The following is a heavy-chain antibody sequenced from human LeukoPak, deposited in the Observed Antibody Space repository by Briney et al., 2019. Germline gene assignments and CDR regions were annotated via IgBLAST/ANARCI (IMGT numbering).Heavy chain of an antibody. CDR2: ISSSNTI. D-gene: IGHD1-20*01. V-gene: IGHV3-48*01. Sequence: PGGSLRLPCTASGFAFSTYGMNWVRQAPGKGLEWVSYISSSNTIYYADSVKGRFTISRDNAKNSLYLQMTSLRAEDTAVYYCARRRYNWNAIDYWGQGTLVTVSS. CDR3: ARRRYNWNAIDY. J-gene: IGHJ4*02. CDR1: GFAFSTYG.